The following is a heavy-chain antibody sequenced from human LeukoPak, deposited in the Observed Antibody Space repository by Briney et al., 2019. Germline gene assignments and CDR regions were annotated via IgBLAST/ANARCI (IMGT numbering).Heavy chain of an antibody. V-gene: IGHV1-69*05. D-gene: IGHD6-6*01. Sequence: GASVKVSCKASGYTFTSYYMYWVRQAPGQGLEWMGGIIPIFGTANYAQKFQGRVTITTDESTSAAYMELSSLRSEDTAVYYCARWGSSIAAPRGGWFDPWGQGTLVTVSS. CDR2: IIPIFGTA. J-gene: IGHJ5*02. CDR1: GYTFTSYY. CDR3: ARWGSSIAAPRGGWFDP.